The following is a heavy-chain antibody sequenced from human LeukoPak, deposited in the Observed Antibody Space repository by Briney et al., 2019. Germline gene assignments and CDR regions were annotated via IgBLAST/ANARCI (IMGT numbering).Heavy chain of an antibody. V-gene: IGHV3-48*03. D-gene: IGHD1-26*01. J-gene: IGHJ4*02. CDR2: ISSSGSTI. Sequence: GGSLRLSCAASGFTFSSYEMNWVRQAPGKGLEWVSYISSSGSTIYYADSVKGRFTISRDNAKNSLYLQMNSLRAEDTAVYYCARHDATEVGAAYFDYWGQGTLVTVSS. CDR1: GFTFSSYE. CDR3: ARHDATEVGAAYFDY.